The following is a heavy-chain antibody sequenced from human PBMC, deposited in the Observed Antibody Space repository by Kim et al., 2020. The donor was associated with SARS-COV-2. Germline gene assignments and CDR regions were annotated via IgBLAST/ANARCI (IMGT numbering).Heavy chain of an antibody. Sequence: GGSLRLSCAASGFTFSSYAMSWVRQAPGKGLEWVSAISGSGGSTYYADSVKGRFTISRDNSKNTLYLQTNSLRAEDTAVYYCANPGGYSYGYVGPDNWFDPWGQGTLVTVSA. CDR2: ISGSGGST. CDR1: GFTFSSYA. CDR3: ANPGGYSYGYVGPDNWFDP. V-gene: IGHV3-23*01. D-gene: IGHD5-18*01. J-gene: IGHJ5*02.